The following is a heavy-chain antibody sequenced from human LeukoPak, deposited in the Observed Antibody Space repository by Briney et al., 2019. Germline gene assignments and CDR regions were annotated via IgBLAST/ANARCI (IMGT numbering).Heavy chain of an antibody. J-gene: IGHJ6*04. CDR3: ARPYSSSSAWAKDV. Sequence: SETLSLTCAVYGGSFSGYYWSWIRQPPGKVLEWIGEINHSGSTNYNPSLKSRVTISVDTSKNQFSLKLSSVTAADTAVYYCARPYSSSSAWAKDVWGKGTTVTVSS. V-gene: IGHV4-34*01. D-gene: IGHD6-6*01. CDR1: GGSFSGYY. CDR2: INHSGST.